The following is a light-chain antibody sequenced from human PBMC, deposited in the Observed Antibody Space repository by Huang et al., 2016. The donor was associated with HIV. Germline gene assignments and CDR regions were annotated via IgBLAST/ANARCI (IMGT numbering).Light chain of an antibody. CDR1: QAIAKS. J-gene: IGKJ2*01. V-gene: IGKV1-NL1*01. CDR2: AAS. CDR3: QQYHSTPYT. Sequence: DIQMTQSPSSLSASVRNRSTITCRASQAIAKSLAWYQQKPGKAPKLRLYAASRLESGVPSRFSGSGSGTDYTLTISSLQPEDFATYDCQQYHSTPYTFGQGTKLEIK.